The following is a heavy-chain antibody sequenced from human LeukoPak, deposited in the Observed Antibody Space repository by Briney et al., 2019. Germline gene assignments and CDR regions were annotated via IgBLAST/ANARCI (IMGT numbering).Heavy chain of an antibody. CDR2: TKYDGSYT. J-gene: IGHJ4*02. D-gene: IGHD5-24*01. CDR3: VRDGDAYNFDF. CDR1: GFTLSLAW. V-gene: IGHV3-74*01. Sequence: GGSLRLSCATSGFTLSLAWMHWVRQAPGKGLEWVSRTKYDGSYTNYADSVKGRFTISRDNARNTLSLHMISLRAEGTAVYFCVRDGDAYNFDFWGQGVLVTVSS.